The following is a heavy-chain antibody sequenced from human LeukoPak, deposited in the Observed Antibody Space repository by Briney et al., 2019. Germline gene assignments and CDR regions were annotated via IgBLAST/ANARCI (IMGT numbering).Heavy chain of an antibody. CDR1: RFTVSNNY. D-gene: IGHD1-7*01. J-gene: IGHJ4*02. CDR2: IYGGGSA. V-gene: IGHV3-66*02. CDR3: ATTASGGHNKYFDH. Sequence: PGGSLRLSCAASRFTVSNNYMSWVRQAPGKGLEWVSVIYGGGSAYYPDSVKGRFTISRDNSKNTLYLQMNSLRAEDTAVYYCATTASGGHNKYFDHWGQGTLVTVSS.